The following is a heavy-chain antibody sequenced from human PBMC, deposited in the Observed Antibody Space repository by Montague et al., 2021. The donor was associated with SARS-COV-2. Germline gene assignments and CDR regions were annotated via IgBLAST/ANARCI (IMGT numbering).Heavy chain of an antibody. V-gene: IGHV4-4*02. D-gene: IGHD1/OR15-1a*01. J-gene: IGHJ4*02. CDR1: GDSISRSNW. Sequence: SETLSLTCTVSGDSISRSNWWTWVRQPPGKGLEWIGEIYHSGSPNYNPSLKSRVTISVDRSKSQSSLNLRSVTAADTAVYYCARKTIYFDYWGQGTLVTVSS. CDR2: IYHSGSP. CDR3: ARKTIYFDY.